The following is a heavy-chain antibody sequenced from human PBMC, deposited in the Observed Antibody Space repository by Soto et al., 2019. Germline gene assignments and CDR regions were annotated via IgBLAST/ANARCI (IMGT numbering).Heavy chain of an antibody. CDR1: GYTFATYG. CDR3: ARLRYQELESWFDP. CDR2: IRGYSGKT. Sequence: QVQLVQSGAEVKKPGASVKVSCKASGYTFATYGITWVRQAPGQGLEWMGWIRGYSGKTNYPQNFQGRVTMTTDTSTSTAYMELRSLTSDDTAIYYCARLRYQELESWFDPWGQGTLVTVSS. J-gene: IGHJ5*02. D-gene: IGHD2-2*01. V-gene: IGHV1-18*04.